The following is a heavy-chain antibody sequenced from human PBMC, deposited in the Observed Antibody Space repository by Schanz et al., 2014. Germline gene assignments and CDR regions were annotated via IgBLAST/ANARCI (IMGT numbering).Heavy chain of an antibody. J-gene: IGHJ4*02. D-gene: IGHD1-1*01. CDR3: VRELSGGTFDY. V-gene: IGHV1-18*01. CDR1: GYDFHIYA. CDR2: ISAYNGNT. Sequence: GPEVKKPGASVTVSCKASGYDFHIYAYSWVRQAPGQGLEWMGWISAYNGNTNYAQKLQGRVTMTRDTSSTTAYMELNSLRSDDTAVYYCVRELSGGTFDYWGQGALVTVSS.